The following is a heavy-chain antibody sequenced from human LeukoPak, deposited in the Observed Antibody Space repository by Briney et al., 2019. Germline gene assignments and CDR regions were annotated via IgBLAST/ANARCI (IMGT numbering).Heavy chain of an antibody. V-gene: IGHV1-8*02. J-gene: IGHJ4*02. CDR2: MNPNSGNT. CDR3: ILWFGELFFDY. CDR1: GYTFTGYY. D-gene: IGHD3-10*01. Sequence: ASVKVSCKASGYTFTGYYMHWVRQATGQGLEWMGWMNPNSGNTGYAQKFQGRVTMTRNTSISTAYMELSSLRSEDTAVYYCILWFGELFFDYWGQGTLVTVSS.